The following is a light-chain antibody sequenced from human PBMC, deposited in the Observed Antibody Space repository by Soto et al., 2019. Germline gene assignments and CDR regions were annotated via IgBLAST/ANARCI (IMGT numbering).Light chain of an antibody. CDR3: RQYTNWPQN. V-gene: IGKV3-15*01. Sequence: EIVMTQSQVTLSASPGERATLSCRASQTVSTNLAWYQQMPGQAPRLLIYGAATRVTGIPPRFSGSGSGTDFTLNISSLQSEDFAVYFFRQYTNWPQNFGQGTQLEIK. CDR1: QTVSTN. CDR2: GAA. J-gene: IGKJ2*01.